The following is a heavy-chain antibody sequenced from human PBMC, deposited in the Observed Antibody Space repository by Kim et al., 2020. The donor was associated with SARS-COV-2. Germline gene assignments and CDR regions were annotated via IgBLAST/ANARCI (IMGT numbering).Heavy chain of an antibody. D-gene: IGHD5-12*01. CDR2: INHSGST. Sequence: TETLSLTCAVYGGSFSGYYWSWIRQPPGKGLEWIGEINHSGSTNYNPSLKSRVTISVDTSKNQFSLKLSSVTAADTAVYYCARGRRIVATMWGREWGGFDYWGQGTLVTVSS. CDR1: GGSFSGYY. V-gene: IGHV4-34*01. CDR3: ARGRRIVATMWGREWGGFDY. J-gene: IGHJ4*02.